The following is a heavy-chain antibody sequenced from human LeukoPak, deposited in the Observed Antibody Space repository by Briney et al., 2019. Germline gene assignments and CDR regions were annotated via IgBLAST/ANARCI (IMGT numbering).Heavy chain of an antibody. CDR1: GFTFSSYG. CDR3: ARGSTYYDSSGQVPFDY. V-gene: IGHV3-33*01. J-gene: IGHJ4*02. D-gene: IGHD3-22*01. CDR2: IWFDGKNE. Sequence: GRPLRLSCAASGFTFSSYGMHWVRQAPGKGLEWVADIWFDGKNEHFADSVKGRFTISRDNAKNSLYLQMNSLRAEDTAVYYCARGSTYYDSSGQVPFDYWGQGTLVTVSS.